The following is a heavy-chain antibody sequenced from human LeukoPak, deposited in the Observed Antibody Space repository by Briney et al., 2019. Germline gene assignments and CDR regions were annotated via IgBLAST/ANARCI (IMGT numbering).Heavy chain of an antibody. D-gene: IGHD6-13*01. CDR1: GFTFSSYG. J-gene: IGHJ4*02. Sequence: ETGGSLRLSCAASGFTFSSYGMSWVRQAPGKGLEWVSAISGSGGSTYYADSVKGRSTISRDNSKNTLYLQMNSLRAEDTAVYYCAKEMAAAGPFDYWGQGTLVTVSS. CDR3: AKEMAAAGPFDY. CDR2: ISGSGGST. V-gene: IGHV3-23*01.